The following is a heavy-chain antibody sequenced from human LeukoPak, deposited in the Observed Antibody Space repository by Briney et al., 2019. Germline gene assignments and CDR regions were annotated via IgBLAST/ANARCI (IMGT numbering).Heavy chain of an antibody. V-gene: IGHV1-69*05. Sequence: SVKVSCKASAGTFSSYAISWVRQAPGQGLEWMGGIIPIFGTANYAQKFQGRVTITTDESTSTAYMELSSLRSEDTAVYYCARGNYYDRDMDYMDVWGKGTTVTVSS. CDR2: IIPIFGTA. J-gene: IGHJ6*03. CDR1: AGTFSSYA. D-gene: IGHD3-22*01. CDR3: ARGNYYDRDMDYMDV.